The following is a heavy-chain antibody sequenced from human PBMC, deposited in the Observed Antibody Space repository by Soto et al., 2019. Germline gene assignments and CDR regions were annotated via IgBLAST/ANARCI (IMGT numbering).Heavy chain of an antibody. CDR3: ARVSAVPGVFYYYMDV. CDR2: ISAYNGNT. J-gene: IGHJ6*03. D-gene: IGHD6-25*01. CDR1: GYTFTSYG. V-gene: IGHV1-18*01. Sequence: ASVKVSCKASGYTFTSYGISWVRQAPGQGLEWMGWISAYNGNTNYAQKLQGRVTMTTDTSTSTAYMELRSLRSDDTAVYYCARVSAVPGVFYYYMDVWGKGTTVTVSS.